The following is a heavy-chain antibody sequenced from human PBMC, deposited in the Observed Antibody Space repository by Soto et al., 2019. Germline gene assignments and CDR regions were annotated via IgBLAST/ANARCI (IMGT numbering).Heavy chain of an antibody. V-gene: IGHV4-34*01. CDR1: GGSFSGYY. CDR3: ARERENTIFGVVIIPNDAFDI. Sequence: KASETLSLTCAVYGGSFSGYYWSWIRQPPGKGLEWIGEINHSGSTNYNPSLKSRVTISVDTSKNQFSLKLSSVTAADTAVYYCARERENTIFGVVIIPNDAFDIWGQGTMVTVSS. J-gene: IGHJ3*02. CDR2: INHSGST. D-gene: IGHD3-3*01.